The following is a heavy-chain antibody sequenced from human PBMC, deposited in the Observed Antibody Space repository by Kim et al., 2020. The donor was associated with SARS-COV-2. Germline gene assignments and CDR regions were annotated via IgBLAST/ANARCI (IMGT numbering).Heavy chain of an antibody. V-gene: IGHV3-66*01. J-gene: IGHJ4*02. D-gene: IGHD3-22*01. CDR3: AREVLYYYDSSGYYDY. Sequence: SVKGRFTISRDNSKNTLYLQMNSLRAEDTAVYYCAREVLYYYDSSGYYDYWGQGTLVTVSS.